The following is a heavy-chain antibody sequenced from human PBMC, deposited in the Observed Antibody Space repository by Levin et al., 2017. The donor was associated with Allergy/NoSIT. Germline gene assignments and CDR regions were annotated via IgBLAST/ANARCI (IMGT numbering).Heavy chain of an antibody. CDR1: GFTFNKYG. Sequence: GASVKVSCAASGFTFNKYGIHWVRQAPGKGLEWVTFISHDGSDKYYGDSVKGRFTISRDNSKDTAYLQMNSLRAEDTAVYYCVKDSIPESWGQGTLVTVSS. D-gene: IGHD2-2*02. J-gene: IGHJ5*02. CDR2: ISHDGSDK. V-gene: IGHV3-30*18. CDR3: VKDSIPES.